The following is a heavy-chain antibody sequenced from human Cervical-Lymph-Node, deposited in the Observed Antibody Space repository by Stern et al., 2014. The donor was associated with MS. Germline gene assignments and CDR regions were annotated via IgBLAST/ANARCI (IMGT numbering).Heavy chain of an antibody. CDR1: GGTFSSYG. CDR3: ARGATMTFLSDAFNI. J-gene: IGHJ3*02. CDR2: IIPRFGTT. V-gene: IGHV1-69*01. D-gene: IGHD5-24*01. Sequence: QMQLVQSGAEVKKPGSSVRVSCKASGGTFSSYGISWVRQAPGQGLEWMGGIIPRFGTTNYAQKFQGRVLITADASTITAYMELSSLRSEDTAVYYCARGATMTFLSDAFNIWGQGTMVTVSS.